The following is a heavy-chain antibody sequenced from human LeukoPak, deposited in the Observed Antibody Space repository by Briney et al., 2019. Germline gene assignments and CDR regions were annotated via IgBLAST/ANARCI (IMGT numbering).Heavy chain of an antibody. CDR2: INHSGST. V-gene: IGHV4-34*01. Sequence: SETLSLTCAVYGGSFSGYYGSWIRQPPGKGLEWIGEINHSGSTNYNPSLKSRVTISVDTSKNQFSLKLSSVTAADTAVYYCARGRRWFGESRGRIYNWFDPWGQGTLVTVSS. CDR1: GGSFSGYY. D-gene: IGHD3-10*01. J-gene: IGHJ5*02. CDR3: ARGRRWFGESRGRIYNWFDP.